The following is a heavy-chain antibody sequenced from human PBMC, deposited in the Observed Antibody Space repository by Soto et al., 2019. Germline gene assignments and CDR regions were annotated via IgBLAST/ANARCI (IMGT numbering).Heavy chain of an antibody. D-gene: IGHD3-22*01. Sequence: ASVKVSCKASGYTFTGYYIHWLRQAPGHGLQWMGWLNPDSSATNYAQNFQGRVTMTRDTSISTAYMELTRLKSGDTAVYYCAGGGRRPEYYYDSSAYKDAFDVWGQGTMVTVSS. CDR2: LNPDSSAT. J-gene: IGHJ3*01. CDR1: GYTFTGYY. V-gene: IGHV1-2*02. CDR3: AGGGRRPEYYYDSSAYKDAFDV.